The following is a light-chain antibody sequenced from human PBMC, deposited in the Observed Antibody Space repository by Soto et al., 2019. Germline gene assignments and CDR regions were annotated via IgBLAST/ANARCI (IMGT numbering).Light chain of an antibody. CDR1: QGIRHY. J-gene: IGKJ1*01. CDR3: QQYNSYST. V-gene: IGKV1-17*01. CDR2: ATS. Sequence: IQMTQSPSSLSASVGDRVTITCRASQGIRHYLGWYQQKPGKAPKLLIYATSSLQSGVPVRFSGSGTGTEFTPTISSLQPDNFATSYFQQYNSYSTYGQGNKVEIK.